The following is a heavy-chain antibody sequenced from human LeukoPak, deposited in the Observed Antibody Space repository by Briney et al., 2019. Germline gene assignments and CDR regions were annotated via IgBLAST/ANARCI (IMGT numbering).Heavy chain of an antibody. V-gene: IGHV3-74*01. J-gene: IGHJ4*02. CDR1: GFTFSRYW. CDR2: INTDGSVT. D-gene: IGHD3-10*01. Sequence: GGSLRLPCAASGFTFSRYWMSWVRQAPGKGLVWVSRINTDGSVTNYADSVKGRFTISRDNAKNTLFLQMNSLRAEDTAVYYCTRGGVDYWGQGTLVTVSS. CDR3: TRGGVDY.